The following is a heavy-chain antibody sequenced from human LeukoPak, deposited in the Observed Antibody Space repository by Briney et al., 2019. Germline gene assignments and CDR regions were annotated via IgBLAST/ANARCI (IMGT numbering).Heavy chain of an antibody. J-gene: IGHJ4*02. CDR1: GYTFTSYD. V-gene: IGHV1-8*01. CDR2: MNPNSGNT. Sequence: ASVKVSCKASGYTFTSYDINWVRQATGQGLEWMGWMNPNSGNTGYAQKFQGRVTMTRNTSISTAYMELSSLRSEDTAVYYCARAFTKNEKLGGYWGQGTLVTVSS. D-gene: IGHD3-3*01. CDR3: ARAFTKNEKLGGY.